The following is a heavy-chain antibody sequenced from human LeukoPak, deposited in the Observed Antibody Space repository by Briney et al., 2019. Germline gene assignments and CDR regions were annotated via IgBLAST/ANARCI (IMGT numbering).Heavy chain of an antibody. CDR1: GYVFTSYG. V-gene: IGHV1-2*02. Sequence: GASVKVSCKASGYVFTSYGLAWLRQAPGQGLEWMGWVNPNSGDTNHAHKFQGRVTMTSDTSISTAYMDLNRVRSDDTAVYYCALLFSSTWYRFDSWGQGTLVTVSS. CDR3: ALLFSSTWYRFDS. J-gene: IGHJ4*02. D-gene: IGHD6-13*01. CDR2: VNPNSGDT.